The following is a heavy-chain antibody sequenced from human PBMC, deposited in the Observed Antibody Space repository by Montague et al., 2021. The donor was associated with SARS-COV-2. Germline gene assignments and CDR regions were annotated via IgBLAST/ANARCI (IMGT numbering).Heavy chain of an antibody. CDR2: INWNGGST. V-gene: IGHV3-20*04. D-gene: IGHD1-26*01. J-gene: IGHJ6*02. CDR3: ARGIVGATVPLDYYYGMDV. Sequence: SLRLSCAASGLPFGDHGMSWVRQAPGKGLEWVSGINWNGGSTGYADSVKGRFTISRDNAKNSLYMQMNSLRAEDTALYYCARGIVGATVPLDYYYGMDVWGQGTTVTVSS. CDR1: GLPFGDHG.